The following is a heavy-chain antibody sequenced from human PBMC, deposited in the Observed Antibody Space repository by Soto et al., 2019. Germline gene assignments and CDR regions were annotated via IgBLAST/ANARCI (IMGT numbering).Heavy chain of an antibody. Sequence: QVQLVQSGAEVKKPGSSVKVSCKAPGDTFSTYTITWVRQAPGQGLEWMGGITPRSATSNYAQKFQGRVTITADESTSTVYMEMSSLTSEDTAVYYCAREGLVLVPSTVNSDYYYYAMDVWGQGTTVTVSS. J-gene: IGHJ6*02. CDR1: GDTFSTYT. V-gene: IGHV1-69*12. D-gene: IGHD2-2*01. CDR2: ITPRSATS. CDR3: AREGLVLVPSTVNSDYYYYAMDV.